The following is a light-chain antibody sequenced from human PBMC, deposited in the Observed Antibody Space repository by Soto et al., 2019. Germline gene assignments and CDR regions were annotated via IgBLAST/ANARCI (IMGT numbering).Light chain of an antibody. CDR1: HSFRGL. V-gene: IGKV3-11*01. CDR3: QQRSNWPPKIT. CDR2: DAS. J-gene: IGKJ5*01. Sequence: EVVLTQSPVTLSLSPGERATLSCRASHSFRGLLAWYQQKPGQAPRLLIYDASNRATGIPARFSGSGSGTDFTLTISSLEPEDFAVYYCQQRSNWPPKITFGQGTRLEIK.